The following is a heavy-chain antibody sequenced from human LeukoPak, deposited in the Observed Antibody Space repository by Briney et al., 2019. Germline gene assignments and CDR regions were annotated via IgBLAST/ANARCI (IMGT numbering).Heavy chain of an antibody. CDR3: VGGDY. CDR1: GFTFSSYE. CDR2: ISSSGSNI. V-gene: IGHV3-48*03. J-gene: IGHJ4*02. Sequence: GGSLRLSCAASGFTFSSYEMNGVRQAPGKGLEWVSYISSSGSNIKYADSVKGRFTISRGNAKNSMYLQMNSLRAEDTAVYYCVGGDYWGQGTLVTVSS.